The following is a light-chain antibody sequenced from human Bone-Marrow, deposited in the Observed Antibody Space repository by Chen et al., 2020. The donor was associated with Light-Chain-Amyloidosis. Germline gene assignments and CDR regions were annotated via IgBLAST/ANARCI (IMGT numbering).Light chain of an antibody. Sequence: VLPQSPVALSVSPGDTATLSCRASPSSRGNLAWYQQRPGQAPRLLIYGASARATGIPARFSGSGFETDFTLTISTIQSEDFAVYYCQQYNNWPLTFGQGTRVDIK. CDR3: QQYNNWPLT. CDR2: GAS. V-gene: IGKV3-15*01. J-gene: IGKJ1*01. CDR1: PSSRGN.